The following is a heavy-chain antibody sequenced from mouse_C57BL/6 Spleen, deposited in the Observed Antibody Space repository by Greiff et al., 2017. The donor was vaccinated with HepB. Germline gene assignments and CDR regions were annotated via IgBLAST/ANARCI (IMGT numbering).Heavy chain of an antibody. CDR2: INPNNGGT. J-gene: IGHJ1*03. CDR3: ARTPSYYGSWYFDV. CDR1: GYTFTDYN. Sequence: EVQLQQSGPELVKPGASVKIPCKASGYTFTDYNMDWVKQSHGKSLEWIGDINPNNGGTIYNQKFKGKATLTVDKSSSTAYMELRSLTSEDTAVYYCARTPSYYGSWYFDVWGTGTTVTVSS. V-gene: IGHV1-18*01. D-gene: IGHD1-1*01.